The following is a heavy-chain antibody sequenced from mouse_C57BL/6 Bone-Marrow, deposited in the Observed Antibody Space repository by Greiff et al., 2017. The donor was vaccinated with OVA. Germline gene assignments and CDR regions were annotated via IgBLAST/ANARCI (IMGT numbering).Heavy chain of an antibody. CDR1: GFTFSDYG. J-gene: IGHJ2*01. V-gene: IGHV5-17*01. CDR3: ARHDGYFDY. D-gene: IGHD2-12*01. Sequence: EVHLVESGGGLVKPGGSLKLSCAASGFTFSDYGMHWVRQAPEKGLVWVAYISSGNSTINYTDTVKGRITISRDNAKNTLFLQMTSLRSEDTAMYYCARHDGYFDYWGQGTPLTVSS. CDR2: ISSGNSTI.